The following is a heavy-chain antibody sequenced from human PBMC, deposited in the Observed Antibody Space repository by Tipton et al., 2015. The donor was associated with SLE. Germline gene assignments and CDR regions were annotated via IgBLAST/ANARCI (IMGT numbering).Heavy chain of an antibody. V-gene: IGHV3-30*04. CDR3: ASSIVVVPAATAPLFY. J-gene: IGHJ4*02. D-gene: IGHD2-2*01. CDR2: ISYDGSNK. CDR1: GFTFSSYA. Sequence: SLRLSCAASGFTFSSYAMHWVRQAPGKGLEWVAVISYDGSNKYYADSVKGRFTIPRDNSKNTLYLQMNSLRAEDTAVYYCASSIVVVPAATAPLFYWGQGTLVTVSS.